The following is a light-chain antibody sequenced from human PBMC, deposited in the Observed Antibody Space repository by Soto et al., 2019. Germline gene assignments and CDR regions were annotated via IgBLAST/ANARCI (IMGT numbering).Light chain of an antibody. CDR2: EVS. CDR3: MQSTQLPPT. J-gene: IGKJ5*01. V-gene: IGKV2D-29*02. Sequence: DVVMTQTPLSLSVTPGQPASISCKSSQSLLHITGETFPFWYLQKPGQSPQLLIYEVSTRVSGVPDRFSGSGSGTDFTLEISRVETDDVGIYYCMQSTQLPPTFGQGTRLEN. CDR1: QSLLHITGETF.